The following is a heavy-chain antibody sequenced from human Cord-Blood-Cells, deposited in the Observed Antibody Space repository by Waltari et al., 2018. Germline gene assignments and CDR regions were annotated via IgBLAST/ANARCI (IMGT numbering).Heavy chain of an antibody. CDR3: ARASYYYDSSGYYFDY. CDR1: GFTVSSNY. Sequence: EVQLVESGGGLIQPGGSLRLSCAASGFTVSSNYMSWVRQAPGKGLEWVSVIYSGGSTYYADSVKGRFTISIDNSKNTLYLQMNSLRAEDTAVYYCARASYYYDSSGYYFDYWGQGTLVTVSS. J-gene: IGHJ4*02. D-gene: IGHD3-22*01. V-gene: IGHV3-53*01. CDR2: IYSGGST.